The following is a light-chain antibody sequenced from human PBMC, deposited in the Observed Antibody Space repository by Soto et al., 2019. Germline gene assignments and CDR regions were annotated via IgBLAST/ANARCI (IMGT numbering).Light chain of an antibody. CDR3: QQYRT. CDR1: QDISNY. V-gene: IGKV1-33*01. Sequence: DIQMTQSPSSLSASVGDRVTITCQASQDISNYLNWYQQKPGKAPKLLIYDASSLETGVPSRFSGSGSGTDFTFTISSLQPEDIATYYCQQYRTFGPGTKVDIK. J-gene: IGKJ3*01. CDR2: DAS.